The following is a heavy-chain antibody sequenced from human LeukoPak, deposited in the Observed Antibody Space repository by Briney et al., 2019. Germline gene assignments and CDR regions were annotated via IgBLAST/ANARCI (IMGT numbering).Heavy chain of an antibody. Sequence: SETLSLTCTVSGGSISSYYWSWIRQPPGKGLEWIGYIYYSGSTNYNPSLKSRVTISVDTSKNQFSLKLSSVTAADTAVYYCERDVGYYFDYWGQGTLVTVSS. CDR2: IYYSGST. J-gene: IGHJ4*02. V-gene: IGHV4-59*01. CDR3: ERDVGYYFDY. CDR1: GGSISSYY.